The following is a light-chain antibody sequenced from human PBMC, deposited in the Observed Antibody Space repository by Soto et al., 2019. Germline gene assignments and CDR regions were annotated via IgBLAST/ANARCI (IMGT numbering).Light chain of an antibody. V-gene: IGLV2-14*03. CDR3: NSYTGTSARYA. CDR1: SSDVGRYNY. Sequence: QSALTQPASVSGSPGESITISCTGNSSDVGRYNYVSWYQQYPGRAPKLIIFDVTNRPSGVSPRFSGSKSGNTASLTISGLQAADEADYYCNSYTGTSARYAFGTGTKVTVL. J-gene: IGLJ1*01. CDR2: DVT.